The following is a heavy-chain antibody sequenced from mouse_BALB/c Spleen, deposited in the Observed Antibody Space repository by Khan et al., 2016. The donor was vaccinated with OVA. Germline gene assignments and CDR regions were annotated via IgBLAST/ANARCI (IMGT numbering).Heavy chain of an antibody. J-gene: IGHJ4*01. V-gene: IGHV3-2*02. CDR3: ARDGSRYNYAMNY. Sequence: EVQLQESGPGLVKPSQSLSLTCTVTGYSITSDYAWNWIRQFPGNKLEWMGYISSSGSTNYTQDLKNRISITRDTSKNQFFLQLNSVTTEDTTTYYCARDGSRYNYAMNYWGQGTSVTVSS. CDR1: GYSITSDYA. D-gene: IGHD2-3*01. CDR2: ISSSGST.